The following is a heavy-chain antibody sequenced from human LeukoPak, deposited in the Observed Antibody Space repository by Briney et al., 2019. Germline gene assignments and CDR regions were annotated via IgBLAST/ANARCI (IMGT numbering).Heavy chain of an antibody. CDR3: ARGARYYYYYYMDV. Sequence: SGGSLRLSCAASGFTFSGYWMSWVRQAPGKGLEWVANIKHDGSEKYHVASAKGRFTISRDNSQNSLYLQMNSLRAEDTAVYYCARGARYYYYYYMDVWGKGTTVTVSS. CDR2: IKHDGSEK. J-gene: IGHJ6*03. V-gene: IGHV3-7*01. CDR1: GFTFSGYW.